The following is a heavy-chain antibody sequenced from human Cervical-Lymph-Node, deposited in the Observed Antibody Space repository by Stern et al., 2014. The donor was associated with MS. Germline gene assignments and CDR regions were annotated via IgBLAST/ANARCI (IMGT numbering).Heavy chain of an antibody. J-gene: IGHJ3*02. CDR1: GFIFSNYA. CDR2: VSYDGANT. Sequence: VQLLESGGGVVQPGRSLRLSCAASGFIFSNYAMHWVRQPPGEGLEWVAVVSYDGANTYFADSVKGRFTISRDNSKNTLYLQMNSLKIEDTAIYYCASQIWGQGTMVTVSS. CDR3: ASQI. V-gene: IGHV3-30*01.